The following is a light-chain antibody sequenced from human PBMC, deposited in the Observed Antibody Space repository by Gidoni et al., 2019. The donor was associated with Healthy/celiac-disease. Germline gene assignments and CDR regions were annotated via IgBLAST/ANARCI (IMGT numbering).Light chain of an antibody. J-gene: IGKJ2*01. CDR2: AAS. CDR1: QSIRSY. CDR3: QQSYSTPVT. Sequence: DILMTQSPSSLSASVGDRVTITCRASQSIRSYLNWYQQKPGKAPKLLIYAASSLQSGVPSRFSGSGSGTDFTLTISSLQPEDFATYYCQQSYSTPVTCGQGTKLEIK. V-gene: IGKV1-39*01.